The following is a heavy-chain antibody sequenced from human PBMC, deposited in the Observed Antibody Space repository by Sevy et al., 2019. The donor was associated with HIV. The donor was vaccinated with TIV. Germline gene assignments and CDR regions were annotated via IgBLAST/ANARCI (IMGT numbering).Heavy chain of an antibody. J-gene: IGHJ4*02. CDR2: IYYSGST. CDR1: GGSISSSSYY. D-gene: IGHD1-1*01. CDR3: ARLSLSRGVTTGSYYFDY. Sequence: SETLSLTCTVSGGSISSSSYYWGWIRQPLGKGLEWIAIIYYSGSTYYNPSLKSRVSIFIDTSKNQFSLKLSPVTAADTALYYCARLSLSRGVTTGSYYFDYWGQGTLVTVSS. V-gene: IGHV4-39*01.